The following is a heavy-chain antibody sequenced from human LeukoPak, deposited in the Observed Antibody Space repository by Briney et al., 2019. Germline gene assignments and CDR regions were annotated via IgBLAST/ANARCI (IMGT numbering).Heavy chain of an antibody. J-gene: IGHJ4*02. Sequence: GRSLTLSCVASGFTFSSYGMHWARQAPDKGLEWLAVIWDDGSSKYYGDSVKGRFSVSRDNSRNTLYLQMNSLRADDTAVYFCAKPTTGLGSFLINYWGQGTLVTVSS. CDR1: GFTFSSYG. V-gene: IGHV3-33*06. CDR3: AKPTTGLGSFLINY. CDR2: IWDDGSSK. D-gene: IGHD1-26*01.